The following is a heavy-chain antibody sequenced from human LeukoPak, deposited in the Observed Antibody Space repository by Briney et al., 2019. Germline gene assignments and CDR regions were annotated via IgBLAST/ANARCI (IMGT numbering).Heavy chain of an antibody. CDR3: ARDRGTSTVRSFDI. V-gene: IGHV3-48*03. CDR1: GFNFSSYE. CDR2: ISSSGSTI. J-gene: IGHJ3*02. D-gene: IGHD4-17*01. Sequence: GGSLRLSCAASGFNFSSYEMKWVRQAPGKGLEWVSYISSSGSTIYYADSVKGRFTISRGNAKNSLYLQMNSLRAEDTAVYYCARDRGTSTVRSFDIWGQGTMVTVSS.